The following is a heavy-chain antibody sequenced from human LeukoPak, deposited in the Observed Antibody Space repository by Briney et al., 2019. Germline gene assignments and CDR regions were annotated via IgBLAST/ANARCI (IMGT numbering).Heavy chain of an antibody. J-gene: IGHJ4*02. CDR2: ISSSSSYI. CDR3: ARDVRYCSSTSCPLEG. CDR1: GFTFSSYA. Sequence: PGGSLRLSCAASGFTFSSYAMSWVRQAPGKGLEWVSSISSSSSYIYYADSVKGRFTISRDNAKNSLYLQMNSLRAEDTAVYYCARDVRYCSSTSCPLEGWGQGTLVTVSS. V-gene: IGHV3-21*01. D-gene: IGHD2-2*01.